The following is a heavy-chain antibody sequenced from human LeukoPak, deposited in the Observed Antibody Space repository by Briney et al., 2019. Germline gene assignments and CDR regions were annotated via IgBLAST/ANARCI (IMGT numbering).Heavy chain of an antibody. D-gene: IGHD2-2*01. J-gene: IGHJ5*02. Sequence: PGGSLRLSCAASGFTFSSYEMNWVRQAPGKGLEWIGSIYHSGSTYYNPSLKSRVTISVDTSKNQFSLKLSSVTAADTAVYYCARPALTLFPLSWFDPWGQGTLVTVSS. V-gene: IGHV4-38-2*01. CDR2: IYHSGST. CDR1: GFTFSSYE. CDR3: ARPALTLFPLSWFDP.